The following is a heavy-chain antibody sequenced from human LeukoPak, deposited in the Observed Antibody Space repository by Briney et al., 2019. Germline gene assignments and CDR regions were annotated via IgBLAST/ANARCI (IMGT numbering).Heavy chain of an antibody. CDR2: VFHTGSR. D-gene: IGHD2-21*01. Sequence: SETLSLTCTVSGGSIVASDWWTWVRQIPGKGPEWIGEVFHTGSRNYSPSLKGRVTVSIDKYKSQFYLQLSSVTAADTGVYFCSRRNSLYDAFDIWGQGTLIAVSS. V-gene: IGHV4-4*02. CDR3: SRRNSLYDAFDI. J-gene: IGHJ3*02. CDR1: GGSIVASDW.